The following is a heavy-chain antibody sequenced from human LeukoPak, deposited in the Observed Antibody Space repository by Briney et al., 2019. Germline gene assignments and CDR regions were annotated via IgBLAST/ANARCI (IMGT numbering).Heavy chain of an antibody. D-gene: IGHD6-19*01. Sequence: SSETLSLTCTVSGGSISSYYWSWIRQPAGKGLEWIGRIYTSGSTNYNPSLKSRVTMSVDTSKNQFSLKLSSVTAADTAVYYCAGAPRSHSSGWLDVWGQGTTVTVSS. CDR2: IYTSGST. J-gene: IGHJ6*02. CDR1: GGSISSYY. CDR3: AGAPRSHSSGWLDV. V-gene: IGHV4-4*07.